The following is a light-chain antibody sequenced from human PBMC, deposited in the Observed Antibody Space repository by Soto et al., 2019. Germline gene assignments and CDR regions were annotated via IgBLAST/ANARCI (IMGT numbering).Light chain of an antibody. CDR3: CSYAGSL. Sequence: QSALTQPASVSGSPGQSITISCTGTSSDVGSYNLVSWYQQHPGKAPKLMIYEVNKRPSGVSNRFSGSKSGNTASLTISGLQAEDEADYYCCSYAGSLVGGGTKVTVL. V-gene: IGLV2-23*02. CDR2: EVN. J-gene: IGLJ2*01. CDR1: SSDVGSYNL.